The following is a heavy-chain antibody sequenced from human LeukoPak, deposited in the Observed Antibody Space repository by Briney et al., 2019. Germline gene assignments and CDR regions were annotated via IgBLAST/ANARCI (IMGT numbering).Heavy chain of an antibody. Sequence: PSETLSLTCAVSGYSITSVYWWGWIRQTPGRGLEWIGSLHHSGITSYHPSLKSRVTISVDTSKNQFSLRPYSVTAADTAVYYCARVGGNDSTGHYSVDYWGQGTLVTVSS. CDR3: ARVGGNDSTGHYSVDY. CDR1: GYSITSVYW. CDR2: LHHSGIT. V-gene: IGHV4-38-2*01. D-gene: IGHD3-22*01. J-gene: IGHJ4*02.